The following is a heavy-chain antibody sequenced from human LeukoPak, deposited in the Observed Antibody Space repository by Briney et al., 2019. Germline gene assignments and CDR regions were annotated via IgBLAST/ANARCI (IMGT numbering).Heavy chain of an antibody. CDR3: AKDRVAVADTVRYIWFDP. D-gene: IGHD6-19*01. J-gene: IGHJ5*02. CDR2: ISGSGGTT. Sequence: GASLRLSCAASGFTFNNYDMNWVRQAPGKGLEWVSAISGSGGTTYYADSVKGRFTISRDNSKNTLYLQMNSLRVEDMAVYYCAKDRVAVADTVRYIWFDPWGQGTLVTVSS. CDR1: GFTFNNYD. V-gene: IGHV3-23*01.